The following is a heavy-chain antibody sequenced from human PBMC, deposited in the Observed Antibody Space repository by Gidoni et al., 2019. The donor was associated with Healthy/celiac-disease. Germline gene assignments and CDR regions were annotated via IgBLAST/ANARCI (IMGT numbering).Heavy chain of an antibody. Sequence: QVQLQQLGAGLLKPSETLPLTCAVYVGSFSGYYWSWIRQPPGKGLEWIGEINHSGSTNYNPSLKSRVTISVDTSKNQFSLKLSSVTAADTAVYYCARGRLVRGVIHPFDYWGQGTLVTVSS. D-gene: IGHD3-10*01. V-gene: IGHV4-34*01. CDR2: INHSGST. CDR1: VGSFSGYY. CDR3: ARGRLVRGVIHPFDY. J-gene: IGHJ4*02.